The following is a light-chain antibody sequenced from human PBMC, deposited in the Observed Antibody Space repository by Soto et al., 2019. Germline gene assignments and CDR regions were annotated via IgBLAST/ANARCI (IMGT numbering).Light chain of an antibody. CDR1: SSDVGGYNY. CDR3: SEDTSRSTDYV. Sequence: QSVLTQPASVSGSPGQSITISCTGTSSDVGGYNYVSWYQQHPGKATKLMIYEVSNRASGVYNRFSGSKSGNTASLTISGLQDEDEADYYCSEDTSRSTDYVFGTGTKLTVL. V-gene: IGLV2-14*01. J-gene: IGLJ1*01. CDR2: EVS.